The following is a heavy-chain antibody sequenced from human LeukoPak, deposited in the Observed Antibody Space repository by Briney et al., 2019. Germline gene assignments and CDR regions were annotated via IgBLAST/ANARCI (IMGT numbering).Heavy chain of an antibody. CDR3: ARGSVDGDYEDHFDY. Sequence: GGSLRLSCAASGFTFSSYWMHWVRQAPGKGLVWVSRINSDGSSTSYADSVKGRFTISRDNAKNTLYLQMNRLRAQDTAVYYCARGSVDGDYEDHFDYWGQGTLLTVPS. D-gene: IGHD4-17*01. CDR2: INSDGSST. CDR1: GFTFSSYW. V-gene: IGHV3-74*01. J-gene: IGHJ4*02.